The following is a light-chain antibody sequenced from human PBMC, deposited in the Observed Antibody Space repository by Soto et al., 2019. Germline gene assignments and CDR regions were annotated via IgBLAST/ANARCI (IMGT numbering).Light chain of an antibody. Sequence: DIQMTQSPSSLSASVGERFPSTCRASQDISKYLAWYQQRPGKVPKLLIYTAYTLQSGVPSRFSGSGSGTDFSLTISSLQPEDVATYYCQECKNAPLTFGGGTKGDIK. CDR3: QECKNAPLT. CDR1: QDISKY. CDR2: TAY. V-gene: IGKV1-27*01. J-gene: IGKJ4*01.